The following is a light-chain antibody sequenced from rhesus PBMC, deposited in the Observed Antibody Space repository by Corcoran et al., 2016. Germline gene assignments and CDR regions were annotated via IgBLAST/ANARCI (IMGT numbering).Light chain of an antibody. V-gene: IGKV1-22*01. Sequence: DIQMTQSPSSLSASVGDTVTITCRASQSISSWLDWYQQKPGKALKLLIYKASSLQSGVPSRFRGRGSGTDFTLTISSLQPEDFATYYCLQYSSSPLTFGGGTKVEIK. J-gene: IGKJ4*01. CDR1: QSISSW. CDR2: KAS. CDR3: LQYSSSPLT.